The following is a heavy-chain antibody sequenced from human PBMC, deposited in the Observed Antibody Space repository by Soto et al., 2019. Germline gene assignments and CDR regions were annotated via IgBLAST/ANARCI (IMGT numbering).Heavy chain of an antibody. CDR2: IWYDGSNK. J-gene: IGHJ3*02. V-gene: IGHV3-33*01. CDR1: GFTFSSYG. CDR3: ARSHAYAFDN. Sequence: PGGSLRLSCAASGFTFSSYGMHWVRQAPGKGLGWVAVIWYDGSNKYYADSVKGRFTLSRDNARNSLYLQMNSLRDEDTAVYYCARSHAYAFDNWGQGTTVTVSS.